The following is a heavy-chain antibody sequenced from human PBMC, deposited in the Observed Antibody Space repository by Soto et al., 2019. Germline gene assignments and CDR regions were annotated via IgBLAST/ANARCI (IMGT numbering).Heavy chain of an antibody. V-gene: IGHV3-30*03. D-gene: IGHD5-18*01. CDR3: ARGIPRGYSYGSYYFDY. CDR1: GFTFSSYG. Sequence: PGGSLRLSCAASGFTFSSYGMHWVRQAPGKGLEWVAVISYDGSNKYYADSVKGRFTISRDNSKNTLYLQMDSLRAEDTAVYYCARGIPRGYSYGSYYFDYWGQGTLVTVSS. J-gene: IGHJ4*02. CDR2: ISYDGSNK.